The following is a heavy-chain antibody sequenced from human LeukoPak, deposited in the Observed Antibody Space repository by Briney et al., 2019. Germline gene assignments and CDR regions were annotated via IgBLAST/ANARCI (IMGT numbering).Heavy chain of an antibody. CDR3: ARMISSGWRRGDAFDI. D-gene: IGHD6-19*01. CDR1: GGSISSRSYY. J-gene: IGHJ3*02. CDR2: IYTSGST. V-gene: IGHV4-61*02. Sequence: SQTLSLTCTVSGGSISSRSYYWSWIRQPAGKGLEWIGRIYTSGSTNYNPSLKSRVTISVDTSKNQFSLKLSSVTAADTAVYYCARMISSGWRRGDAFDIWGQGTMVTVSS.